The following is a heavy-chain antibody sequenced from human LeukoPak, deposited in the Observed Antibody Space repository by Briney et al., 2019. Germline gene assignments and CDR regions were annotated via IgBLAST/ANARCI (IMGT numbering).Heavy chain of an antibody. D-gene: IGHD3-10*01. J-gene: IGHJ4*02. CDR2: ISGGGGGR. CDR3: AKDLEPRPPRGVSFDY. V-gene: IGHV3-23*01. CDR1: GFTFSSYA. Sequence: GGSLRLSCAASGFTFSSYATSWVRQAPGKGLEGVSAISGGGGGRYYADSVKGRFTISRDNSKNTLYMQMDSLRAEDTAVYYCAKDLEPRPPRGVSFDYWGQGTLVIVSS.